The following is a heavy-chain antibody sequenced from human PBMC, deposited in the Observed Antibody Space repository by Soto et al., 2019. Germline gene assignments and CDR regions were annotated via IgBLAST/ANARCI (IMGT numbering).Heavy chain of an antibody. CDR2: IGTAGDP. Sequence: GGSLRLSCAASGFTFSSYDMHWVRQATGKGLEWVSAIGTAGDPYYPGSVKGRFTISRENAKNSLYLQMNSLRAEDTAVYYCARGPRYCSGGSCYSGAFDIWGQGTMVTVSS. CDR1: GFTFSSYD. D-gene: IGHD2-15*01. CDR3: ARGPRYCSGGSCYSGAFDI. J-gene: IGHJ3*02. V-gene: IGHV3-13*05.